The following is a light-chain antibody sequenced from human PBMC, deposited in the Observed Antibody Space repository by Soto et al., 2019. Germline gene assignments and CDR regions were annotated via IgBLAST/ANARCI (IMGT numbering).Light chain of an antibody. Sequence: QAVVTQPPSASGTPGQRVTISCSGSSSNIGSNTVNWYRQLPGTAPKLLIYSNNQRPSGVPDRFSGSKSGTSASLAISGLQSEDEADYYCAAWDDSLNGPVFGGGTQLTVL. J-gene: IGLJ7*01. CDR2: SNN. CDR3: AAWDDSLNGPV. V-gene: IGLV1-44*01. CDR1: SSNIGSNT.